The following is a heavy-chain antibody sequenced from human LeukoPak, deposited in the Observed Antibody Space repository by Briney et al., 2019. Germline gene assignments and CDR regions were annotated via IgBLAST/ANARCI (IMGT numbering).Heavy chain of an antibody. Sequence: ASVKVSCKASGYTFTSYGINWVRQAPGQGLEWMGWISAYNGNTNYAQKLQGRVTMTTDTSTSTAYMELRSLRSDDTAVYYCARGNDYGGNGGPPAYWGQGTLVTVSS. CDR1: GYTFTSYG. CDR2: ISAYNGNT. J-gene: IGHJ4*02. V-gene: IGHV1-18*01. D-gene: IGHD4-23*01. CDR3: ARGNDYGGNGGPPAY.